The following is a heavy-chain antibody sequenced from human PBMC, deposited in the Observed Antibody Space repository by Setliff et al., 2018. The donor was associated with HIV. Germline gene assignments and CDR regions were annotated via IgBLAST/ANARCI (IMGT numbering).Heavy chain of an antibody. D-gene: IGHD1-26*01. CDR1: GFRFRRYW. CDR3: ARWGSGSYERVFDY. J-gene: IGHJ4*02. Sequence: PAGSLRLSCAASGFRFRRYWLSWVRQAPGKGLESVANVKQDGTETLYVDSVKGRFTISRDNANNLVYLQMNSLRVEDTAVYFCARWGSGSYERVFDYWGQGMLVTVSS. V-gene: IGHV3-7*01. CDR2: VKQDGTET.